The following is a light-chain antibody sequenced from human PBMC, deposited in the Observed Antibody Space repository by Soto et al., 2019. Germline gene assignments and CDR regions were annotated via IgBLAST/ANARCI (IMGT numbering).Light chain of an antibody. CDR2: EVS. V-gene: IGLV2-14*01. J-gene: IGLJ3*02. CDR1: SSDVGGYNY. CDR3: QSYDKSMRGWV. Sequence: QSALTQPASVSGSPGQSITISCTGTSSDVGGYNYVSWYQQHPGKAPKLMIYEVSNRPSGVSNRFSGSKSGNTASLTISGLQAEDEADYYCQSYDKSMRGWVFGGGTQLTVL.